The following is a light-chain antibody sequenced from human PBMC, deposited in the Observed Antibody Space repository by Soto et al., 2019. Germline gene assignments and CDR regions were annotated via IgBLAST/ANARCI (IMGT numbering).Light chain of an antibody. CDR1: SSDVGGYNY. CDR3: SSYTSSSTPLV. Sequence: QSALTQPASVSGSPGQSITISCTGTSSDVGGYNYVSWYQQHPGKAPKLMIYDVTNRPSGVSNRFSGSKSGNTASLTISGLQAEDEADYYCSSYTSSSTPLVFGGWTKPPS. V-gene: IGLV2-14*01. J-gene: IGLJ3*02. CDR2: DVT.